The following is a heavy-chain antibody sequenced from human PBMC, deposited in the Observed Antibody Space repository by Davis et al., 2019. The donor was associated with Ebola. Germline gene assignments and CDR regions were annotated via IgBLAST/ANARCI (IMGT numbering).Heavy chain of an antibody. CDR1: GGSISSSSYY. Sequence: SETLSLTCTVSGGSISSSSYYWGWIRQPPGKGLEWIGSIYYSGSTYYNPSLKSRVTISVDTSKNQFSLKLSSVTAADTAVYYCARVVGATTGWFDPWGQGTLVTVSS. J-gene: IGHJ5*02. CDR3: ARVVGATTGWFDP. CDR2: IYYSGST. D-gene: IGHD1-26*01. V-gene: IGHV4-39*01.